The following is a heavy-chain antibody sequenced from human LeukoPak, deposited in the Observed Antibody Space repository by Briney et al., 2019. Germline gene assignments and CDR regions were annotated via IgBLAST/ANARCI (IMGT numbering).Heavy chain of an antibody. CDR1: GYTFTGYY. CDR3: ARARSLSSGWYSGVGY. V-gene: IGHV1-46*01. J-gene: IGHJ4*02. CDR2: INPSGGST. Sequence: ASVKVSCKASGYTFTGYYMHWVRQAPGQGLEWMGIINPSGGSTSYAQKFQGRVTMTRDMSTSTVYMELSSLRSEDTAVYYCARARSLSSGWYSGVGYWGQGTLVTVSS. D-gene: IGHD6-19*01.